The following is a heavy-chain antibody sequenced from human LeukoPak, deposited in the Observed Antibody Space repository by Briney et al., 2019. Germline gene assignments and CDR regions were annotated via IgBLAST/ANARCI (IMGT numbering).Heavy chain of an antibody. CDR1: GGTFSSYA. J-gene: IGHJ4*02. CDR2: IIPILGIA. V-gene: IGHV1-69*04. CDR3: ARTPGYYYDSSGYYYYFDY. D-gene: IGHD3-22*01. Sequence: ASVKVSCKASGGTFSSYAISWVRQAPGQGLEWMGRIIPILGIANYAQKFQGRVTITADKSTGTAYTELSSLRSEDTAVYYCARTPGYYYDSSGYYYYFDYWGQGTLVTVSS.